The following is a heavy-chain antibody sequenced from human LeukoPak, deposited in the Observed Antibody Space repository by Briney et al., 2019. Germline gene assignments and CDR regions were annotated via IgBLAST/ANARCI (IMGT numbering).Heavy chain of an antibody. Sequence: GYLRFSCAASGFTISSNWMIWVRQAPGLGLEWVANIKQGRSEKDYVDYGKVRLTISRPKTKNYMYLQMNSLRAEDTAVYYCARRRSGGSQDDAFDIWGQGTMVTVSS. V-gene: IGHV3-7*01. J-gene: IGHJ3*02. CDR1: GFTISSNW. D-gene: IGHD2-15*01. CDR3: ARRRSGGSQDDAFDI. CDR2: IKQGRSEK.